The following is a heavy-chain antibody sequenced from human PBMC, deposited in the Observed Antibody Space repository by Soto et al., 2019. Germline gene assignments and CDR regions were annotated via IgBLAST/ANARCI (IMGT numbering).Heavy chain of an antibody. J-gene: IGHJ6*02. CDR1: GDSISNSKW. V-gene: IGHV4-4*02. CDR2: IDHNGIT. Sequence: SETLSLTCAVSGDSISNSKWWTWVRQTPGKGLEWIGKIDHNGITNYNPSLESRVTILKGNSKNQLSLKLSSVTGADSAVYYCVRLNRDYYYYGMDVWGQGATVTVSS. CDR3: VRLNRDYYYYGMDV.